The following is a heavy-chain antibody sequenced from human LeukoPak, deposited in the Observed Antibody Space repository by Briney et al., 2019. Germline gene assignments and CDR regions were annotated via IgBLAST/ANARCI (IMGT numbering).Heavy chain of an antibody. CDR2: IYHSGST. V-gene: IGHV4-30-2*01. D-gene: IGHD2-21*02. J-gene: IGHJ4*02. CDR1: GDSISSGGYS. CDR3: ARAYCGGDCYSYYFDY. Sequence: SETLSLTCAVSGDSISSGGYSWSWIRQPPGKGLEWIGYIYHSGSTYYNPSLKSRVAISVDRSKNQFSLKLSSVTAADTAVYYCARAYCGGDCYSYYFDYWGQGTLVTVSS.